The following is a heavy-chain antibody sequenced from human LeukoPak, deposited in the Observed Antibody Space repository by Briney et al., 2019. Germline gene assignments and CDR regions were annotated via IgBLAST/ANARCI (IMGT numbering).Heavy chain of an antibody. CDR1: GFTFNNYA. J-gene: IGHJ6*03. CDR3: ARDPQFPDNYYYYMDV. CDR2: ISYDGRSK. Sequence: GRSLRLSCASSGFTFNNYAMHWVRQAPGKGLEWVALISYDGRSKYYADSVKGRFTISRDNSKNTLYLQMNSLRPEDTAVYYCARDPQFPDNYYYYMDVWGKGTTVTVSS. V-gene: IGHV3-30*04. D-gene: IGHD1-14*01.